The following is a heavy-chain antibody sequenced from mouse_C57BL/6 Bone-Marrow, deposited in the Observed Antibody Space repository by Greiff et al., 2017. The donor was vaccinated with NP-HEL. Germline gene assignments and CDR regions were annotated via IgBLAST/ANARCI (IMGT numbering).Heavy chain of an antibody. Sequence: DVKLVESGGDLVKPGGSLKLSCAASGFTFSSYGMSWVRQTPDKRLEWVATISSGGSYSSYPDSVKGRFPISSDNAKNTLYLKMSRLKSEDTAMYYGARVGPYYGSSYWYCDVWGTGTTVTVSS. V-gene: IGHV5-6*02. D-gene: IGHD1-1*01. J-gene: IGHJ1*03. CDR3: ARVGPYYGSSYWYCDV. CDR1: GFTFSSYG. CDR2: ISSGGSYS.